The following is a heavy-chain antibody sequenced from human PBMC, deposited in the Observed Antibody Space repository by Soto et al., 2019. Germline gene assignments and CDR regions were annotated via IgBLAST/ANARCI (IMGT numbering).Heavy chain of an antibody. CDR2: IIPIFGTA. Sequence: QVQLVQSGAEVRKPGSSVKVSCKASGGTFSRHAISWVRQAPGQGLEWMGGIIPIFGTANHAQKFQGRVTIIADESTSTVYMELSRLRSEETAIYYCARGWGYDSTDYYYAYWGQGTLVIVSS. CDR3: ARGWGYDSTDYYYAY. V-gene: IGHV1-69*01. D-gene: IGHD3-22*01. J-gene: IGHJ4*02. CDR1: GGTFSRHA.